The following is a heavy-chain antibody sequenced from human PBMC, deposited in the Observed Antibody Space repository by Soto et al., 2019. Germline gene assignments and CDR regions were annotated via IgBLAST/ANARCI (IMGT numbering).Heavy chain of an antibody. CDR3: AREAAVFSYGMDF. D-gene: IGHD2-15*01. J-gene: IGHJ6*02. CDR2: IIPILGIA. CDR1: GGTFSSYT. V-gene: IGHV1-69*08. Sequence: QVQLVQSGAEVKKPGSSVKVSCKASGGTFSSYTISWVRQAPGQGLEWMGRIIPILGIANYAQKFQGRVTITADKSTSTAYMELSSLRSEDTAVYYCAREAAVFSYGMDFWGQGTTVTVSS.